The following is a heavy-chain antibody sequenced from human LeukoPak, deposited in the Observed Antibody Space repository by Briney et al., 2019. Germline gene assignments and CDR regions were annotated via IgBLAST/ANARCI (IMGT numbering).Heavy chain of an antibody. Sequence: GGSLRLSCAASGFTFSSYAMTWVRQVPGKGLEWVSVISGSGGDTYYADSVKGRFTISRDNSKNTLYLQMNSLRAEDTAVYYCAKTGSGSYYFDYWGQGTLVTVSS. CDR3: AKTGSGSYYFDY. CDR1: GFTFSSYA. J-gene: IGHJ4*02. V-gene: IGHV3-23*01. CDR2: ISGSGGDT. D-gene: IGHD3-10*01.